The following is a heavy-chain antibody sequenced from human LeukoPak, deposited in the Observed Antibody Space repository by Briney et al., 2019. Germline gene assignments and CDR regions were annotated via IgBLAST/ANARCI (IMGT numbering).Heavy chain of an antibody. CDR3: AKVRKEQWLVLVDY. CDR2: ISYDGTNK. V-gene: IGHV3-30*18. CDR1: GFTFSNYG. D-gene: IGHD6-19*01. Sequence: GGSLRLSCAASGFTFSNYGMHWVRQAPGKGLEWVAVISYDGTNKYYADSVKGRFTISRDNSKNTLYLQMNSLRAEDTAVYYCAKVRKEQWLVLVDYWGQGTLVTVSS. J-gene: IGHJ4*02.